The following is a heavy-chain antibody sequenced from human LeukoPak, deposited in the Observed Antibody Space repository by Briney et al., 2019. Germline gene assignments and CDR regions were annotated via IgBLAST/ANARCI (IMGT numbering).Heavy chain of an antibody. J-gene: IGHJ4*02. CDR1: GVTVSSTY. Sequence: GGSLRLSCAASGVTVSSTYMSWVRQAPGKGLEWVSAIRGSGGGTYYADSVKGRFTISRDNSKNTLYLQMNSLRDEDTALYYCAKAGIGVVGYFDYWGQGTLVTVSS. CDR2: IRGSGGGT. V-gene: IGHV3-23*01. D-gene: IGHD6-19*01. CDR3: AKAGIGVVGYFDY.